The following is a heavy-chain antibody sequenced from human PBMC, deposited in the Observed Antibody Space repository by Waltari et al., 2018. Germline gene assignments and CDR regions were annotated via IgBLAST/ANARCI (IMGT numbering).Heavy chain of an antibody. CDR1: GYTFTGYY. Sequence: QVQLVQSGAEVKKPGASVKVSCKASGYTFTGYYMHWVRQAPGQGLEWMGRINPNSGGTNYAQKFQGRVTMTRDTSISTAYMELSRLRSDDTAVYYCVRASYDSSGSMEAFDIWGQGTMVTVSS. J-gene: IGHJ3*02. V-gene: IGHV1-2*06. D-gene: IGHD3-22*01. CDR2: INPNSGGT. CDR3: VRASYDSSGSMEAFDI.